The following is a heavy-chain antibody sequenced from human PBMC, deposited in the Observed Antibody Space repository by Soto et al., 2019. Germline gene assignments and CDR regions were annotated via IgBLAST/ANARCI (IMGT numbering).Heavy chain of an antibody. Sequence: GGSLRLSCAASGFTFDDYAMHWVRQAPGKGLEWVSLISWDGGSTYYADSVKGRFTISRDNSKNSLYLQMNSLRAEDTAWYYCAKDRAYCGGDCPPPSHGGIDYWGQGTLVTVSS. CDR2: ISWDGGST. CDR3: AKDRAYCGGDCPPPSHGGIDY. CDR1: GFTFDDYA. J-gene: IGHJ4*02. D-gene: IGHD2-21*02. V-gene: IGHV3-43D*03.